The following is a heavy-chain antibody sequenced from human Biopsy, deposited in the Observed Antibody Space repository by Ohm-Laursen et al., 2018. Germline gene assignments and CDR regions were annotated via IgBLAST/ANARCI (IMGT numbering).Heavy chain of an antibody. D-gene: IGHD2-2*01. CDR2: IKQDGSEE. V-gene: IGHV3-7*01. CDR1: GFTFCSYW. Sequence: SLRLSCSASGFTFCSYWLTWVRQAPGKGLEWVANIKQDGSEEYYVDSVEGRFTISRDNANNSLYLQVNSVRAEDTAVYFCARESSTSGRVRVDSWGQGTLVTVSS. J-gene: IGHJ5*01. CDR3: ARESSTSGRVRVDS.